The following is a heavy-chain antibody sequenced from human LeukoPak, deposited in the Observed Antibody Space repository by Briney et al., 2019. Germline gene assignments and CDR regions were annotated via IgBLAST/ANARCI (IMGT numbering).Heavy chain of an antibody. CDR1: GFTFSDYY. J-gene: IGHJ4*01. CDR3: AKDKARAADYYFDY. D-gene: IGHD6-13*01. CDR2: ISTDGRDK. V-gene: IGHV3-30*18. Sequence: GESLRLSCAASGFTFSDYYMSWIRQAPGKGLEWVAVISTDGRDKHHAESVKGRFTISRDNSKNTLYLQMNSLRPEDTAVYYCAKDKARAADYYFDYWGHGTLVTVSS.